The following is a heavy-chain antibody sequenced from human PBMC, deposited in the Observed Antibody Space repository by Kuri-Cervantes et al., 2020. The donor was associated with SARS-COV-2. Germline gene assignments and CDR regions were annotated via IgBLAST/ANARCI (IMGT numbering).Heavy chain of an antibody. Sequence: GESLKISCVASGFIFDTYAMSWVRQAPGKGLEWVSAISGSGGSTYYADSVKGRFTISRDNSKNTLYLQMNSLRAEDTAVYYCAKGFLNWFDPWGQGTLVTVSS. V-gene: IGHV3-23*01. CDR2: ISGSGGST. D-gene: IGHD2/OR15-2a*01. CDR3: AKGFLNWFDP. CDR1: GFIFDTYA. J-gene: IGHJ5*02.